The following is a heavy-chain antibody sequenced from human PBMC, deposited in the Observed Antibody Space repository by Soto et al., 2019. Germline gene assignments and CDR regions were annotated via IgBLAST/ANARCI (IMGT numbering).Heavy chain of an antibody. V-gene: IGHV4-4*02. J-gene: IGHJ4*02. Sequence: QVQLQQSGPVLVKPSGTLSLTCVVSGDSIGSSYWWSWVRQPPGMGLEWIGEVYHSGATYYNPSLDSRATIXVXAXXTQFSLRLTSLTAADTAFYSCARGSGAAYSAPFDFWGKGPLVTVSS. D-gene: IGHD2-15*01. CDR3: ARGSGAAYSAPFDF. CDR1: GDSIGSSYW. CDR2: VYHSGAT.